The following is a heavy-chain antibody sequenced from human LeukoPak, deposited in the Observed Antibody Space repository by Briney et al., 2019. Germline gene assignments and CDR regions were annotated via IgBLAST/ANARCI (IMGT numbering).Heavy chain of an antibody. V-gene: IGHV3-30*03. Sequence: GGFLRLSCVGSGFTFSDYAIHWVRQAPGKGLEWVAVSAHDEVGKQFADSVKGRFTLSRDNSRDSVHLQMNSLRAEDTAIYYCFREGGDWGQGTLVTVSS. CDR1: GFTFSDYA. J-gene: IGHJ4*02. CDR3: FREGGD. CDR2: SAHDEVGK. D-gene: IGHD3-10*01.